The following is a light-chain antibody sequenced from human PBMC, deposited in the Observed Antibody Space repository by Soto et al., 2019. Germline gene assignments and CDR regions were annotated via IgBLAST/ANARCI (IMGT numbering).Light chain of an antibody. CDR3: QQRSNPFT. V-gene: IGKV3-11*01. CDR1: QSVSSY. CDR2: DAS. Sequence: EIVLTQSPATLPLSPGERATLSCRASQSVSSYLAWYQQKPGQAPRLLIYDASNRATGIPARFSGSGSGTDFTLTISSLEPEDFAVYYCQQRSNPFTFGPGTKVDI. J-gene: IGKJ3*01.